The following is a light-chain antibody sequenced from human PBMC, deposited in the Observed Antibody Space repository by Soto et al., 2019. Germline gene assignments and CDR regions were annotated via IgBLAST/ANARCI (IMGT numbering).Light chain of an antibody. J-gene: IGKJ1*01. CDR2: KAS. CDR3: PQYNSYPWT. CDR1: QSISSW. V-gene: IGKV1-5*03. Sequence: DIQMTQSPSTLSASVGDRVTITCRASQSISSWLAWYQQKPGKAPKLLIYKASSLESGVPSRFSGSGSGTEFTLTISSLQPDDFATYNCPQYNSYPWTVGQGTKVEIK.